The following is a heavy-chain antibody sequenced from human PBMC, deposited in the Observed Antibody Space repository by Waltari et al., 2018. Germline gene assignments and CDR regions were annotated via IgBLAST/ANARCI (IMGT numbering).Heavy chain of an antibody. CDR3: ARDRMIVALRRPLARDNWFDP. V-gene: IGHV4-38-2*02. J-gene: IGHJ5*02. Sequence: QVQLQESGPGLVKPSETLSLTCAVSGYSISSGYYWGWIRQPPGKGLGWVGSIYRRWSTYYNPFLKSRGSRSGDTSKRQVSLKLSSVTAEDTDVYYWARDRMIVALRRPLARDNWFDPWGQGTLVTVAS. CDR2: IYRRWST. D-gene: IGHD3-22*01. CDR1: GYSISSGYY.